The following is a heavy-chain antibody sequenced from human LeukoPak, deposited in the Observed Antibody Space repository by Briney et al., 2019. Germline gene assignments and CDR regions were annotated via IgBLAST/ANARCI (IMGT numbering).Heavy chain of an antibody. CDR1: GFTFSGYY. CDR2: IKHDGSED. V-gene: IGHV3-7*01. Sequence: PGGSLRLSCAASGFTFSGYYMSWVRHAPGKGLEWVANIKHDGSEDYYVGSVKGRFTISRDNAKSSLYLQMNSLRVDDTAVYYCATGGSSLAYWGQGNLVTVSS. D-gene: IGHD1-26*01. CDR3: ATGGSSLAY. J-gene: IGHJ4*02.